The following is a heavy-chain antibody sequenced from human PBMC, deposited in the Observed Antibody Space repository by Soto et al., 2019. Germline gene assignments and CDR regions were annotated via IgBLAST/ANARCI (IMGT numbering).Heavy chain of an antibody. Sequence: SETLSLTCTVSGGSISSYYWSWIRQPPGKGLEWIGYIYYSGSTNYNPSLKSRVTISVDTSKNQFSLRLSSVTAADTAVYYCARELRYFDWLLYNWFDPWGQGTLVTVSS. D-gene: IGHD3-9*01. CDR2: IYYSGST. CDR1: GGSISSYY. CDR3: ARELRYFDWLLYNWFDP. J-gene: IGHJ5*02. V-gene: IGHV4-59*01.